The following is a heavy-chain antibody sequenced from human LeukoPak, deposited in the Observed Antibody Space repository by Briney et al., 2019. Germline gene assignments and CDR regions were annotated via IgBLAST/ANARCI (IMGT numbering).Heavy chain of an antibody. CDR2: ISGSGGST. CDR3: AKEKAAAGTIDY. D-gene: IGHD6-13*01. CDR1: GFTFSSYS. V-gene: IGHV3-23*01. J-gene: IGHJ4*02. Sequence: PGGSLRLSCAASGFTFSSYSMNWVRQAPGKGLEWVSAISGSGGSTYYADSVKGRFTISRDNSKNTLYLQMNSLRAEDTAVYYCAKEKAAAGTIDYWGQGTLVTVSS.